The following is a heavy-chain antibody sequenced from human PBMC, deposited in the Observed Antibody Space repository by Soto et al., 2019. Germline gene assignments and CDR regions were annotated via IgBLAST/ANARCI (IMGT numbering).Heavy chain of an antibody. CDR3: AKDLEIFGPTNPDY. Sequence: PGGSLRLSCTASGFTFSSYAMSWVRQAPGKGLEWVSAISGSGGSTYYADSVKGRFTISRDNSKNTLYLQMNSLRAEDTAVYYCAKDLEIFGPTNPDYWGQGTLVTVSS. V-gene: IGHV3-23*01. J-gene: IGHJ4*02. CDR1: GFTFSSYA. D-gene: IGHD3-3*01. CDR2: ISGSGGST.